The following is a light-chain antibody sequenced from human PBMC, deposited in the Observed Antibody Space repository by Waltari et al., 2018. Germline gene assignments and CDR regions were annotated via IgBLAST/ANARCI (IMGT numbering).Light chain of an antibody. CDR3: QQYYSNPAT. Sequence: AIRITQSPSSLSASTGDRVTITCRASQGISSYLAWYQKKPGKAPTALIYAASTLQSGVPSRFSGSGSGTDFTLTISCLQSEDFAIYYCQQYYSNPATFGQGTKVEIK. CDR2: AAS. J-gene: IGKJ1*01. V-gene: IGKV1-8*01. CDR1: QGISSY.